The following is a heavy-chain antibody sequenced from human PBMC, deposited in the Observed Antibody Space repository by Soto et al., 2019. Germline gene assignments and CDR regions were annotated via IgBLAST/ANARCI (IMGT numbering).Heavy chain of an antibody. Sequence: QVQLVESGGGVVQPGRSLTVSCEASGFTFSSYGMHWVRQAPGKGLDWVAVITKDGSSKYYADSVKGRFTISRDNSRNMLALQMNTLRAEDTALYYCVRYDGGPQNGMDVWGQGTTVTVSS. CDR2: ITKDGSSK. CDR3: VRYDGGPQNGMDV. J-gene: IGHJ6*01. V-gene: IGHV3-33*03. D-gene: IGHD3-3*01. CDR1: GFTFSSYG.